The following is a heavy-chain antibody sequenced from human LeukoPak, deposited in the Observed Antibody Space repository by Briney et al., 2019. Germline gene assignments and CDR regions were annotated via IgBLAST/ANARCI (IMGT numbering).Heavy chain of an antibody. CDR2: IWYDGSIQ. CDR1: GFTFSSYG. Sequence: GGSLRLSCAASGFTFSSYGMHWVRQAPGKGLEWVAAIWYDGSIQYYADSVKGRFTISRDNAKNSLYLQMNSLRAEDTAVYYCAKSPLYGMDVWGQGTTVTVSS. J-gene: IGHJ6*02. CDR3: AKSPLYGMDV. V-gene: IGHV3-33*03.